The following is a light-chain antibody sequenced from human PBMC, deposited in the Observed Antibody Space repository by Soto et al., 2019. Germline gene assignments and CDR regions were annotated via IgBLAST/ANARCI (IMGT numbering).Light chain of an antibody. CDR2: DAS. Sequence: ILLRQCLAGLALSPGEGAVLACRASQTLIPYVARFQTQPGQAPRLLIYDASTRATGVPARFSGSGSGTDFTLTLRSLEPEDFALYYCQQYGVSPRTFGQGTKV. J-gene: IGKJ1*01. V-gene: IGKV3-11*01. CDR3: QQYGVSPRT. CDR1: QTLIPY.